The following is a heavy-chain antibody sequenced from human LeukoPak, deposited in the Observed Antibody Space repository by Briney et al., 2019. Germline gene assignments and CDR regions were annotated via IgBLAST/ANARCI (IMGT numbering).Heavy chain of an antibody. D-gene: IGHD2-21*02. CDR3: ARDLESSESRGLGLLFFY. CDR1: GGTFSSYA. J-gene: IGHJ4*02. CDR2: IIPIFGTA. V-gene: IGHV1-69*13. Sequence: SVKVSCKASGGTFSSYAISWVRQAPGQGLEWMGGIIPIFGTANYAQKFQGRVTITADESTSTAYMELSSLRSEDTAVYYCARDLESSESRGLGLLFFYWGREPWSPSPQ.